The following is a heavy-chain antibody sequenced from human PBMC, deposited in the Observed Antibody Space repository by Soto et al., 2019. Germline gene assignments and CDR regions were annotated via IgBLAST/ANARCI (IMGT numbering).Heavy chain of an antibody. J-gene: IGHJ6*02. CDR1: GFTFSNYA. CDR2: ISGSGDDT. Sequence: EGQLLESGGGLVQPGGSLRLSCAASGFTFSNYAMTWVRQAPGKGLEWVSGISGSGDDTYHADSVKGRFTISRDNSKNKLYLQMSSLRAADTAVYYCARTESSGWSTRYCLYVWGQGTTVTVSS. V-gene: IGHV3-23*01. D-gene: IGHD6-19*01. CDR3: ARTESSGWSTRYCLYV.